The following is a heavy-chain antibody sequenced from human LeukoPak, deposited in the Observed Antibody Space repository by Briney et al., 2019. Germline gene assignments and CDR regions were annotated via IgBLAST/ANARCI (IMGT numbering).Heavy chain of an antibody. D-gene: IGHD2-15*01. Sequence: GGSLRLSCTVSGFTFSTSPMAWVRQAPGKGLEWVSSIHAGGKDPFCADSVKGRCTISRDNAKNTLYLQMNSLRAEDTAVYYCARDFECSGGSCYPTPLPYWGQGTLVTVSS. V-gene: IGHV3-74*01. J-gene: IGHJ4*02. CDR2: IHAGGKDP. CDR3: ARDFECSGGSCYPTPLPY. CDR1: GFTFSTSP.